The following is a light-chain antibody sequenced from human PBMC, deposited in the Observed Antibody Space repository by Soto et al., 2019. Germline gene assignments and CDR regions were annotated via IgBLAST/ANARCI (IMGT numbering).Light chain of an antibody. CDR2: GAS. CDR1: QSVSSSY. Sequence: EIVLTQSPGTLSLSPGERATLSCRASQSVSSSYLAWYQQKPGQAPSLLIYGASRRATGIPDRFSGSGSGTDFTLTISRLEPEDFAVYYCQQYDSSPINFGQGTRLEI. V-gene: IGKV3-20*01. CDR3: QQYDSSPIN. J-gene: IGKJ5*01.